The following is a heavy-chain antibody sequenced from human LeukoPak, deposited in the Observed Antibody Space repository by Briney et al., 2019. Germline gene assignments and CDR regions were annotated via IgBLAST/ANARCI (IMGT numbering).Heavy chain of an antibody. Sequence: SETLSLTCAVYGGSFSGHYWSWIRQPPGKGLEWIGEINHSGSTNYNPSLKSRVTISVDTSKNQFSLKLSSVTAADTAVYYCARESYHYDFWSGYPFNWFDPWGQGTLVTVSS. CDR3: ARESYHYDFWSGYPFNWFDP. V-gene: IGHV4-34*01. J-gene: IGHJ5*02. CDR2: INHSGST. CDR1: GGSFSGHY. D-gene: IGHD3-3*01.